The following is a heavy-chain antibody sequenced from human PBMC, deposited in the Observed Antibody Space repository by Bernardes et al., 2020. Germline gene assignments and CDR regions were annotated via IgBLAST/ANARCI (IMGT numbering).Heavy chain of an antibody. CDR2: IYYSGST. J-gene: IGHJ3*02. CDR3: ASVGKHDAFDS. Sequence: SKTLSPTCTFSGGSIRSYYWSWIRQPPGKGLEWIGYIYYSGSTNYNPSLKSRVTISVATSKDQFSLKLSSVTAADTAVYYCASVGKHDAFDSWGQGTMVTASS. V-gene: IGHV4-59*01. CDR1: GGSIRSYY. D-gene: IGHD2-15*01.